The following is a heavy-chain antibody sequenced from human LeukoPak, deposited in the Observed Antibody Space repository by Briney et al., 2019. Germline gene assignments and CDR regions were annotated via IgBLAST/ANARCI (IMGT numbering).Heavy chain of an antibody. D-gene: IGHD3-16*02. J-gene: IGHJ4*02. CDR2: IYSDNT. V-gene: IGHV3-53*01. CDR3: ARSLSSRFSSPRRPYYFDY. CDR1: GFTVSSNS. Sequence: GGSLRLSCTVSGFTVSSNSMSWVRQAPGKGLEWVSFIYSDNTHYSDSVKGRFTISRDNYKNTLYLQMNSLRAEDTAVYYCARSLSSRFSSPRRPYYFDYWGQGTLVTVSS.